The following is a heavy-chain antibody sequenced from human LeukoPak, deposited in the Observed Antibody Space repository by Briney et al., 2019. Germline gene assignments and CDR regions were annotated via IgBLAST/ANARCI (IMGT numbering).Heavy chain of an antibody. CDR3: ARVGFGELLYGYFDY. J-gene: IGHJ4*02. Sequence: ASVKVSCKASGGTFSSYAISWVRQAPGQGLEWMGRIIPILGIANYAQKFQGRVTITADKSTSTADMELSSLRSEDTAVYYCARVGFGELLYGYFDYWGQGTLVTVSS. V-gene: IGHV1-69*04. D-gene: IGHD3-10*01. CDR1: GGTFSSYA. CDR2: IIPILGIA.